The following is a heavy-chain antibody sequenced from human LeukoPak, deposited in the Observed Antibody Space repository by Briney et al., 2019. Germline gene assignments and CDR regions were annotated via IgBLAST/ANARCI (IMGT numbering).Heavy chain of an antibody. V-gene: IGHV3-73*01. Sequence: GGSLRLSCAASGFTFSGSAMHWVRQASGKGLEWVGRIRSKANSYATAYAASVKGRFTISRDDSKNTADLQMNSLKTEDTAVYYCTGLAEGGYGGYWGQGTLVTVSS. J-gene: IGHJ4*02. CDR2: IRSKANSYAT. CDR3: TGLAEGGYGGY. CDR1: GFTFSGSA. D-gene: IGHD5-12*01.